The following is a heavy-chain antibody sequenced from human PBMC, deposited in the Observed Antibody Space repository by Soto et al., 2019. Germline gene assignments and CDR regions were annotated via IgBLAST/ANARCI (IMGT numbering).Heavy chain of an antibody. CDR1: GYTFTSYG. Sequence: ASVKVSCKASGYTFTSYGISWVRQAPGQGLGWMGWISAYNGNTNYAQKLQGRVTMTTDTSTSTAYMELRSLRSDDTAVYYCARVNCSSTSCYYYYDSSGDDAFDIWGQGTMVTVSS. J-gene: IGHJ3*02. D-gene: IGHD2-2*01. CDR3: ARVNCSSTSCYYYYDSSGDDAFDI. V-gene: IGHV1-18*01. CDR2: ISAYNGNT.